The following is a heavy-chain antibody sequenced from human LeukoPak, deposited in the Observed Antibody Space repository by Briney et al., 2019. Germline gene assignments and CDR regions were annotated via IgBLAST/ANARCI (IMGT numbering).Heavy chain of an antibody. Sequence: PGGSLRLSCAASGFTFRDYAMNWVRQAPGKGPEWVSGIGISGSSTDYADSVKGRFTISRDNSKSRLYLQMNSLRAEDTAVYYCAKEFAKGFWSGYHPPFHAFDIWGQGTTATVSS. V-gene: IGHV3-23*01. D-gene: IGHD3-3*01. CDR2: IGISGSST. CDR1: GFTFRDYA. CDR3: AKEFAKGFWSGYHPPFHAFDI. J-gene: IGHJ3*02.